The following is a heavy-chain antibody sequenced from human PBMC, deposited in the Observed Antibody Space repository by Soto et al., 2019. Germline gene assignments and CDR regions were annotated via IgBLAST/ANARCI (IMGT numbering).Heavy chain of an antibody. Sequence: ASVKVSCKASGYTFSIYFMHWVRQAPGQGLDWLVLIHPSGGDTDYAQKFQGRVTMTRDTSTSTVYMELSSLRFEDTAVYFCARSAKYPFDYWGQGTLVTVSS. CDR1: GYTFSIYF. CDR3: ARSAKYPFDY. V-gene: IGHV1-46*03. CDR2: IHPSGGDT. J-gene: IGHJ4*02. D-gene: IGHD2-2*01.